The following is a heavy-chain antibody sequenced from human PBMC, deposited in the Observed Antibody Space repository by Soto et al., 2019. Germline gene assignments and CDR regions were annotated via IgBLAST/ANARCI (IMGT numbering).Heavy chain of an antibody. CDR3: TKGATSPFDC. CDR1: GYRFTSSW. Sequence: PXESLKISCPGSGYRFTSSWIGWVRQMPGKGLEWLGNVYPSDSDVRYSPSFEGRVTISADNSINTAYLHLLNLKASDTAIYYCTKGATSPFDCWGQGTRVTVSS. J-gene: IGHJ4*02. D-gene: IGHD3-16*01. CDR2: VYPSDSDV. V-gene: IGHV5-51*01.